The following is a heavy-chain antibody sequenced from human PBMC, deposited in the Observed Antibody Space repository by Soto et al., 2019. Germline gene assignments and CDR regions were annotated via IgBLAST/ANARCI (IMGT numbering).Heavy chain of an antibody. CDR1: GSTFTSND. J-gene: IGHJ4*02. CDR3: ARPLCSSTRCGPYFFDS. D-gene: IGHD2-2*01. Sequence: QVQLVQSGAEVKKPGASVKVSCKASGSTFTSNDINWVRQAPGQGPEWMGWMNPDNGKTGFAQKFQGRITMTRNTSISTAYMELSSLRSDDTAVYFCARPLCSSTRCGPYFFDSWGQGSLVTVSS. CDR2: MNPDNGKT. V-gene: IGHV1-8*01.